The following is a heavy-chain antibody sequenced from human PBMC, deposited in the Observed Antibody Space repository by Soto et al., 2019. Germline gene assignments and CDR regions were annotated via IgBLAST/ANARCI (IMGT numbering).Heavy chain of an antibody. D-gene: IGHD3-9*01. J-gene: IGHJ4*02. Sequence: SETLSLTCTVSGGSITSYYWSWIRQPPGKGLEWIGYIYFSGSANYNPSLKSRVTISVDTSKNQFSLKLSSVTAADTAVYYCARRYGAGFDYWGQGTLVTVSS. V-gene: IGHV4-59*01. CDR3: ARRYGAGFDY. CDR1: GGSITSYY. CDR2: IYFSGSA.